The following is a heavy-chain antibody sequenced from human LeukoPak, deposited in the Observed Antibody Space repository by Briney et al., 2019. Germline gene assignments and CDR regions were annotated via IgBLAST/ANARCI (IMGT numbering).Heavy chain of an antibody. D-gene: IGHD7-27*01. Sequence: PSETLSLTCAVYGGSFSRYYWTWIRQPPGKGLEWIGEINHSGSANYNPSLKSRVTISVDASKSQFSLRLSSVTAADTAVYYCARHLKTNWGTYYYYYYMDVWGKGTTVTISS. CDR3: ARHLKTNWGTYYYYYYMDV. J-gene: IGHJ6*03. CDR1: GGSFSRYY. CDR2: INHSGSA. V-gene: IGHV4-34*01.